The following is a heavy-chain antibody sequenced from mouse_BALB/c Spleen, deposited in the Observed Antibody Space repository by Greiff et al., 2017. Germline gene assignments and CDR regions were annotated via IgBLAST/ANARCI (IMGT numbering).Heavy chain of an antibody. CDR3: ARRNYDYDSWYFDV. Sequence: EVQLQESGGGLVKPGGSLKLSCAASGFTFSSYAMSWVRQTPEKRLEWVASISSGGSTYYPDSVKGRFTISRDNARNILYLQMSSLRSEDTAMYYCARRNYDYDSWYFDVWGAGTTVTVSS. D-gene: IGHD2-4*01. CDR2: ISSGGST. J-gene: IGHJ1*01. V-gene: IGHV5-6-5*01. CDR1: GFTFSSYA.